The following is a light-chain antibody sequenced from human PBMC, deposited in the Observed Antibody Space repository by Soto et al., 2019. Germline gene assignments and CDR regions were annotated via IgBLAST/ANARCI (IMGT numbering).Light chain of an antibody. Sequence: EIVLTQSPATLSLSPGERGTLSCRASQSVSSTYLAWYQQKPGQAPRLLIYDASNRATGIPARFSGSGSGTDFTLTISSLEPEDSAVYYSHHRSYWLGTFGQGTKVEIK. V-gene: IGKV3-11*01. J-gene: IGKJ1*01. CDR3: HHRSYWLGT. CDR1: QSVSSTY. CDR2: DAS.